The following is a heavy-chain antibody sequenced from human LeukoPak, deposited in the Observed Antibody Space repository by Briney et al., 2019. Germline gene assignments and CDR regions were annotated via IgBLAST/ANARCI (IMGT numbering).Heavy chain of an antibody. V-gene: IGHV4-39*01. D-gene: IGHD5-12*01. CDR3: ARRIGLRAYYFDY. J-gene: IGHJ4*02. CDR1: GGPVRSRIYY. CDR2: IYYSGST. Sequence: TSDTLSLTYTLSGGPVRSRIYYWGCIRQPRGKFLEGSGRIYYSGSTYYNPSLKSRVTISVDTSQNQFSLKLSSVTAADTAVYYCARRIGLRAYYFDYWGQGTLVTVSS.